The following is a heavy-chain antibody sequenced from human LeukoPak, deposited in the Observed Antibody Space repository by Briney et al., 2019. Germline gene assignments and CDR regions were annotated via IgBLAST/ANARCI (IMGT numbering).Heavy chain of an antibody. CDR2: IYSGGST. CDR3: AKNYYYDSSGYYYDSNWFDP. D-gene: IGHD3-22*01. V-gene: IGHV3-66*01. CDR1: GLTVSSNY. Sequence: SGGSLRLSWAASGLTVSSNYMSWVRQAPGKGLEWVSVIYSGGSTYYADSVKGRFTISRDNSKNTLYLQMNSLRAEDTAVYYCAKNYYYDSSGYYYDSNWFDPWGQGTLVTVSS. J-gene: IGHJ5*02.